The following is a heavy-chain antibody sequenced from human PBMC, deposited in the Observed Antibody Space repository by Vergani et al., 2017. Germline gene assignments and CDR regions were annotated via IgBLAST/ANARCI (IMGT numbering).Heavy chain of an antibody. CDR1: GFSLSTSGVG. J-gene: IGHJ4*02. CDR2: IYWNDDK. D-gene: IGHD3-10*01. Sequence: QITLKESGPTLVKPTQTLTLTCTFSGFSLSTSGVGVGWIRQPPGKALEWLALIYWNDDKRYSPSLKSRLTITKDTSKNQVVLTMTNMDPVDTATYYCAHSWKSFDYYGSGSYYNPVGFDYWGQGTLVTVSS. CDR3: AHSWKSFDYYGSGSYYNPVGFDY. V-gene: IGHV2-5*01.